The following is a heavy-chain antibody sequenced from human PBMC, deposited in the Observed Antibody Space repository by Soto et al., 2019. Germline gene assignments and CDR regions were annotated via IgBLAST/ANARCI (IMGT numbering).Heavy chain of an antibody. Sequence: PGGSLRLSCAASGFSFSDYYMSWIRQAPGKGLEWVSYISFSGTSTYYADSVKGRFTISRDDAKNSLYLQMNSLRAEDTAVYYCARDIEPPGLFFDYWGQGTLVTVSS. J-gene: IGHJ4*02. CDR3: ARDIEPPGLFFDY. CDR1: GFSFSDYY. D-gene: IGHD6-13*01. CDR2: ISFSGTST. V-gene: IGHV3-11*01.